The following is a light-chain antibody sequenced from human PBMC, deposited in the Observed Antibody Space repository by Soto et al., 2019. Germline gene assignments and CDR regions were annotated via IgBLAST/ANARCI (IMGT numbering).Light chain of an antibody. Sequence: EIVMTQSPGTLSLSPGDTATLTCRAGQGVTTNFAWYQQKSGQSPRLLIYDVSIRATGVPARFSATGSETDFTLTISGLQSGDSAVYFCQQYNNWPFSFGQGTRLEIK. J-gene: IGKJ5*01. CDR2: DVS. V-gene: IGKV3-15*01. CDR3: QQYNNWPFS. CDR1: QGVTTN.